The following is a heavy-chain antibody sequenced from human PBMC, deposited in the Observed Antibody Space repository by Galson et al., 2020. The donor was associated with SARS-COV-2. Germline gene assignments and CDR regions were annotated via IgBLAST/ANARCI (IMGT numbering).Heavy chain of an antibody. CDR1: EFIFAHYG. Sequence: GGSLRLSCAGSEFIFAHYGMNWVRQGPGKGLEWVSGISGGGDTTYYADSVKGRFTISRDNSKDTMYLQMNSLGDEDTAVYYCAGLGVNIYWGQGPLVTVSS. J-gene: IGHJ4*02. V-gene: IGHV3-23*01. CDR2: ISGGGDTT. CDR3: AGLGVNIY. D-gene: IGHD1-26*01.